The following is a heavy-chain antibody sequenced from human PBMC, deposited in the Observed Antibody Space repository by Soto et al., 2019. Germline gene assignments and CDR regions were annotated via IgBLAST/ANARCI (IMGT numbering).Heavy chain of an antibody. Sequence: EPVNHTGTVRMTCTVSGFSHNKNKMGVSWIRQPPGKALEWLAHIFSNDEKSYSTSLKSRLTISKDTSKSQVVLTMTNMDPVDTATYYCARISQGYDYIWGSYRYFDYWGQGTLVTVSS. J-gene: IGHJ4*02. CDR1: GFSHNKNKMG. CDR2: IFSNDEK. V-gene: IGHV2-26*01. D-gene: IGHD3-16*02. CDR3: ARISQGYDYIWGSYRYFDY.